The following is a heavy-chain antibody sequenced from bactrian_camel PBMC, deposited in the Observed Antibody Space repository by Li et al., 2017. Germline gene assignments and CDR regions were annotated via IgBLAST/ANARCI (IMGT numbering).Heavy chain of an antibody. V-gene: IGHV3S55*01. Sequence: QLVESGGGSVQAGRSLRLSCVVSGDTSNRCMGWFRQVPGKERDEVAIIGSDGSTKYADSVKGRFTVSRDSAKNTLYLQMNVLKPEDTAVYYCAADRWLWRASFVVRDYALWGQGTQVTVS. D-gene: IGHD4*01. CDR1: GDTSNRC. J-gene: IGHJ4*01. CDR2: IGSDGST. CDR3: AADRWLWRASFVVRDYAL.